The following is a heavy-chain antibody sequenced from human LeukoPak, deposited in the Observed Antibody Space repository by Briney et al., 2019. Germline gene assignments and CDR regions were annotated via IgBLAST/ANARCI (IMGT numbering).Heavy chain of an antibody. CDR1: GGSISSYY. D-gene: IGHD2-21*02. J-gene: IGHJ4*02. Sequence: PSETLSLTCTVSGGSISSYYWSWIRQPPGKGLEWIGYIYYSGSTNYNPSLKSRVTISVDTSENQFSLKLSSVTAADTAVYYCAREAYCGGDCYSYYFDYWGQGTLVTVSS. V-gene: IGHV4-59*01. CDR3: AREAYCGGDCYSYYFDY. CDR2: IYYSGST.